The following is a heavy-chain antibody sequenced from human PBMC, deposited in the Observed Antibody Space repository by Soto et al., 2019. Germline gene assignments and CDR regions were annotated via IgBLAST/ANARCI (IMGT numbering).Heavy chain of an antibody. CDR3: ARVHYSGDWYGWFDA. Sequence: QVHLQESGPGLVRPSETLSLTYTVSGDSFSRNYWSWIRQPAGKGLEWIGRIYGSGNTNYSPSLKSRVAMSVDTANSQFSLRVSSVTAADTAVYYCARVHYSGDWYGWFDAWGQGTLVTVSS. D-gene: IGHD2-21*02. J-gene: IGHJ5*02. CDR1: GDSFSRNY. V-gene: IGHV4-4*07. CDR2: IYGSGNT.